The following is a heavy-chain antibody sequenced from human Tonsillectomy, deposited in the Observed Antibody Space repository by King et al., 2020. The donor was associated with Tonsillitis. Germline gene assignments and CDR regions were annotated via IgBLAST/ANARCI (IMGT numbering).Heavy chain of an antibody. J-gene: IGHJ4*02. CDR2: ISWNSGSI. Sequence: QLVQSGGGLVQPGRSLRLSCAASGFTFDDYSMHWVRQAPGKGLEWVSGISWNSGSIGYADSVKGRFTISRDNAKNSLYLQMNSLRPEDTALYYCPKVAVPLTTVAYFAYWGQGTLVTVSS. CDR1: GFTFDDYS. V-gene: IGHV3-9*01. CDR3: PKVAVPLTTVAYFAY. D-gene: IGHD4-23*01.